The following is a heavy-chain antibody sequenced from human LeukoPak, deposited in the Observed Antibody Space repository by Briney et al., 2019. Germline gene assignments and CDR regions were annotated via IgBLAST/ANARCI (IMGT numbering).Heavy chain of an antibody. D-gene: IGHD3-10*01. CDR2: IYSSGSS. J-gene: IGHJ6*03. CDR3: ARSFRGDDKNYGSGSYYVPQGGYYYYYMDV. CDR1: GGSISSDSYY. Sequence: SETLSLTCTVSGGSISSDSYYWSWFRQPAGKGLEWIGRIYSSGSSNYNPSLKSRVTISLDTSKNQFSLKLSSVTAADTAVYYCARSFRGDDKNYGSGSYYVPQGGYYYYYMDVWGKGTTVTISS. V-gene: IGHV4-61*02.